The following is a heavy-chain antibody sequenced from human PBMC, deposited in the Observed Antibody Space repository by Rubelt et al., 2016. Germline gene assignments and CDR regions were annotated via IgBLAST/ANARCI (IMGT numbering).Heavy chain of an antibody. CDR2: IRYDGSNK. Sequence: GGGVVQPGGSLRLSCAASGFTFSSYGMHWVRQAPGKGLEWVAFIRYDGSNKYYADSVKGRFTISRDNSKNTLYLQMNSLRAEDTAVYYWARDLKSGSYKRTNWFDPWGQGTLVTVSS. CDR3: ARDLKSGSYKRTNWFDP. V-gene: IGHV3-30*02. CDR1: GFTFSSYG. D-gene: IGHD1-26*01. J-gene: IGHJ5*02.